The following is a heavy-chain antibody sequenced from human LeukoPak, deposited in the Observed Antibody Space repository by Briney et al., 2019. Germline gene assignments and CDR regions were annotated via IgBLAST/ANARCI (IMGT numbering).Heavy chain of an antibody. CDR2: ISGSGDTT. V-gene: IGHV3-23*01. CDR1: GFTFSTYG. Sequence: GGSLRLSCAASGFTFSTYGMNWVRQAPGKGLEWVSAISGSGDTTYYADSVKGGVTISRDNYRNTLYLEIHRLRAEDAAVYNCAKDHNYASGSSYLVGPHYYYMDVWGKGTTVTISS. CDR3: AKDHNYASGSSYLVGPHYYYMDV. J-gene: IGHJ6*03. D-gene: IGHD3-10*01.